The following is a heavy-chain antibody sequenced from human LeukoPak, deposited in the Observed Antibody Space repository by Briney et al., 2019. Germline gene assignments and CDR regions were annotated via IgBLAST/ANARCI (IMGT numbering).Heavy chain of an antibody. CDR1: GFTFSSYE. D-gene: IGHD3-9*01. J-gene: IGHJ3*02. CDR3: ARCPTISDAFDI. V-gene: IGHV3-48*03. Sequence: GGSLRLSCAASGFTFSSYEMNWVRQAPGKGLEWVSYISSSGSTIYYADSVKGRFTISKDNAKNSLYLQMNSLRAEDTAVYYCARCPTISDAFDIWGQGTMVTVSS. CDR2: ISSSGSTI.